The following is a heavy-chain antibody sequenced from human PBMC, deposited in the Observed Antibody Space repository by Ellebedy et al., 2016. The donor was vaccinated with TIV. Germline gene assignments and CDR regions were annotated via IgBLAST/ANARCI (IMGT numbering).Heavy chain of an antibody. CDR1: GFTFSTYG. CDR2: ISYDGSNQ. J-gene: IGHJ6*03. CDR3: AKDGPNSSSWDTDYYSYYMDV. V-gene: IGHV3-30*18. Sequence: GESLKISCAASGFTFSTYGMHWVRQAPGKGLEWVAVISYDGSNQYFADSVKGRFTSSRDNSKNTLYLQMNSLRAEDTAISYFAKDGPNSSSWDTDYYSYYMDVWGRGTTVTVSS. D-gene: IGHD6-13*01.